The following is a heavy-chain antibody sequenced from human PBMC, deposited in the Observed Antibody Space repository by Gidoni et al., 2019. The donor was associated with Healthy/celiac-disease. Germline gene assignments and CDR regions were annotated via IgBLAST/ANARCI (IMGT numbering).Heavy chain of an antibody. CDR3: ARRHLYSSGWTGATNWFDP. Sequence: QLQLQESGPGLVKPSETLSLPCTVSGGSISSSSYYWGWIRQPPGKGLEWIGSIYYSGSTYYNPSLKSRVTISVDTSKNQFSLKLSSVTAADTAVYYCARRHLYSSGWTGATNWFDPWGQGTLVTVSS. D-gene: IGHD6-19*01. V-gene: IGHV4-39*01. CDR2: IYYSGST. CDR1: GGSISSSSYY. J-gene: IGHJ5*02.